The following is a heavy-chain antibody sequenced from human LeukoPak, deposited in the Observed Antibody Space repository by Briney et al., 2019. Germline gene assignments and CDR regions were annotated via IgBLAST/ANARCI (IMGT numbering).Heavy chain of an antibody. CDR1: GYTFTGYY. D-gene: IGHD3-9*01. Sequence: ASVKVSCKASGYTFTGYYMHWVRQAPGQGLEWMGWINPNSGGTNYAQKFQGRVTMTRDTSISTAYMELSSLRSEDTAVYYCARSPTGYPTLDYWGQGTLVTVSS. CDR3: ARSPTGYPTLDY. CDR2: INPNSGGT. J-gene: IGHJ4*02. V-gene: IGHV1-2*02.